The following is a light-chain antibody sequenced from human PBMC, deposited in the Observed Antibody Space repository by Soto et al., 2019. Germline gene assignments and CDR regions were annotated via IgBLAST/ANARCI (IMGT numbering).Light chain of an antibody. J-gene: IGKJ4*01. CDR3: QKYNSAPLT. CDR2: AAS. Sequence: EIQLIQSPSFLSASVGERVTITCLASQGISSNLAWYQQKPGKAPKLLIYAASTLQSGVPSRFSGSGSGTEFTLTISSLQPEDFATYYCQKYNSAPLTFGGGTKVDIK. CDR1: QGISSN. V-gene: IGKV1-9*01.